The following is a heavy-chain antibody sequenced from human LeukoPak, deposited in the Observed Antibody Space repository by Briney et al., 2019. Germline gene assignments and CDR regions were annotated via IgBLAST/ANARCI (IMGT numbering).Heavy chain of an antibody. V-gene: IGHV4-39*07. D-gene: IGHD6-13*01. CDR1: GGSISSSSYY. Sequence: SETLSLTCTVSGGSISSSSYYWGWIRQPPGKGLEWIGSIYYTGSTYYNPSLKSRLTISLDTSRNQFSLRLSSVTAADTAVYYCARVLGSSSLMGWFDPWGQGTLVTVSS. CDR2: IYYTGST. J-gene: IGHJ5*02. CDR3: ARVLGSSSLMGWFDP.